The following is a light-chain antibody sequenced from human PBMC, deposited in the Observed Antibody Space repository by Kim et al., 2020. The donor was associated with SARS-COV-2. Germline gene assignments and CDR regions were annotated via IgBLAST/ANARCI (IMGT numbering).Light chain of an antibody. V-gene: IGKV3-20*01. CDR2: NAS. J-gene: IGKJ1*01. CDR3: QQYVSSPRT. Sequence: SPVERATLSCRASQSVRSNYVAWYQQKPGQAPRLLIYNASYRATGIPDRFSGSGSGTDFTLTISRLEPEDFAVYYCQQYVSSPRTFGQGTKVDIK. CDR1: QSVRSNY.